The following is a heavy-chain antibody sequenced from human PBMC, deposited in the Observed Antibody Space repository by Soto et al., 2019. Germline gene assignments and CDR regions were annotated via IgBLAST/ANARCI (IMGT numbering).Heavy chain of an antibody. Sequence: GGSLRLSCAASGFTFISYAMSWILQAPWKGLEWVSAISGSGGSTYYADSVKGRFTISRDNSKNTLYLQMNSLRAEDTAVYYCAKQELYYYDSSGDHPGRPSFDYWGQGTLVTVSS. D-gene: IGHD3-22*01. CDR3: AKQELYYYDSSGDHPGRPSFDY. CDR1: GFTFISYA. V-gene: IGHV3-23*01. CDR2: ISGSGGST. J-gene: IGHJ4*02.